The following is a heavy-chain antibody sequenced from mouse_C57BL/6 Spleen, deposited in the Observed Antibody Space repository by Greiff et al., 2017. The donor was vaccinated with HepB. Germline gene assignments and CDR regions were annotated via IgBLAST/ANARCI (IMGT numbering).Heavy chain of an antibody. CDR2: INPNNGGT. J-gene: IGHJ2*01. D-gene: IGHD1-1*01. Sequence: EVKLQESGPELVKPGASVKMSCKASGYTFTDYNMHWVKQSHGKSLEWIGYINPNNGGTSYNQKFKGKATLTVNKSSSTAYMELRSLTSEDSAVYYCARQVEGPLDYWGQGTTLTVSS. CDR3: ARQVEGPLDY. CDR1: GYTFTDYN. V-gene: IGHV1-22*01.